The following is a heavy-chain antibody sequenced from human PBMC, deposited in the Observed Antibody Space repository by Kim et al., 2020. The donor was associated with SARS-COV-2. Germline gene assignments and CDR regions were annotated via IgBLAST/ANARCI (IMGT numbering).Heavy chain of an antibody. Sequence: GGSLRLSCAASGFTFSSYAMHWVRQAPGKGLEWVAVISYDGSNKYYADSVKGRFTISRDNSKNTLYLQMNSLRAEDTAVYYCARGEGRWLKDNYFDYWGQGTLVTVSS. D-gene: IGHD2-15*01. CDR1: GFTFSSYA. CDR2: ISYDGSNK. J-gene: IGHJ4*02. CDR3: ARGEGRWLKDNYFDY. V-gene: IGHV3-30*04.